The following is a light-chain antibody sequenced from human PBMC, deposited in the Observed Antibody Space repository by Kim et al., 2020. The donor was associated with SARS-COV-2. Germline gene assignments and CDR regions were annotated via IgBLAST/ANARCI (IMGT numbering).Light chain of an antibody. CDR3: QVWDSSSDHPRV. Sequence: SYELTQPPSVSVAPGKTARITCGGNNIGSKSVHWYQQKPGQAPVLVIYYDSDRPSGIPARFSGSNSGNTATLTISRVEAGDEADYYCQVWDSSSDHPRVFGGGTQLTVL. V-gene: IGLV3-21*04. CDR2: YDS. J-gene: IGLJ2*01. CDR1: NIGSKS.